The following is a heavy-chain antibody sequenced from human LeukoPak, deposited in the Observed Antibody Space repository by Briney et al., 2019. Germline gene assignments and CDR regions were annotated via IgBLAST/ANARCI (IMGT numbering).Heavy chain of an antibody. V-gene: IGHV4-34*01. CDR3: ARKYSSGYYFDY. CDR2: INHSGST. CDR1: GGSFSGHY. D-gene: IGHD6-19*01. Sequence: SETLSLTCAVYGGSFSGHYWSWIRQPPGKGLEWIGEINHSGSTNYNPSLKSRVTISVDTSKNQFSLKLSSVTAADTAVYYCARKYSSGYYFDYWGQGTLVTVSS. J-gene: IGHJ4*02.